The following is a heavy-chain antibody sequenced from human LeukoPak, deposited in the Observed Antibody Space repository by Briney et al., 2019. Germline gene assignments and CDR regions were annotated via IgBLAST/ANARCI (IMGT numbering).Heavy chain of an antibody. J-gene: IGHJ4*02. Sequence: ASVKVSCKVSGYTSPFYGITWVRQAPGQGLEWMGGIIPIFGTANYAQKFQGRVTITADESTSTAYMELSSLRSEDTAVYYCACTIFGVVTQFDYWGQGTLVTVSS. CDR1: GYTSPFYG. CDR3: ACTIFGVVTQFDY. CDR2: IIPIFGTA. D-gene: IGHD3-3*01. V-gene: IGHV1-69*13.